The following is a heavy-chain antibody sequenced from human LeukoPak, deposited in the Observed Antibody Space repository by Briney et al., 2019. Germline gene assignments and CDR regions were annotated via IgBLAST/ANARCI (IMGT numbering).Heavy chain of an antibody. CDR3: ARGPPYSNMDV. V-gene: IGHV1-3*01. CDR2: INAGNGNT. Sequence: ASVKVSCKASGYTFTSYAMHWVRQAPGQRLEWMGWINAGNGNTKYSQKSQGRVTITRDTSASTAYMELSSLRSEDTAVYYCARGPPYSNMDVWGQGTTVTVSS. CDR1: GYTFTSYA. D-gene: IGHD2-21*01. J-gene: IGHJ6*02.